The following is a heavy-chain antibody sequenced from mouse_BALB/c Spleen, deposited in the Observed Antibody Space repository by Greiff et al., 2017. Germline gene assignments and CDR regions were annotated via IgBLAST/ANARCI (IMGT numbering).Heavy chain of an antibody. Sequence: EVQLQQSGTVLARPGASVKMSCKASGYSFTSYWMHWVKQRPGQGLEWIGAIYPGNSDTSYNQKFKGKAKLTAVTSASTAYMELSSLTNEDSAVYYCTRGVITTVVASYWYFDVWGAGTTVTVSS. CDR2: IYPGNSDT. J-gene: IGHJ1*01. D-gene: IGHD1-1*01. V-gene: IGHV1-5*01. CDR1: GYSFTSYW. CDR3: TRGVITTVVASYWYFDV.